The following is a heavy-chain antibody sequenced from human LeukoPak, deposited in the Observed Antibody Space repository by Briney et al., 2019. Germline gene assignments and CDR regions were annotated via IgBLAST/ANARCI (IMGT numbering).Heavy chain of an antibody. V-gene: IGHV4-4*07. CDR1: GGSISSYY. CDR2: IYTSGST. D-gene: IGHD6-25*01. J-gene: IGHJ4*02. CDR3: ARDPPQAATADVDPGRRHSYYFDY. Sequence: SETLSLTCTVSGGSISSYYWSWIRQPAGKGLEWIGRIYTSGSTNYNPSLKSRVTMSVDTSKNQFSLKLSSVTAADTAVYYCARDPPQAATADVDPGRRHSYYFDYWGQGTLVTVSS.